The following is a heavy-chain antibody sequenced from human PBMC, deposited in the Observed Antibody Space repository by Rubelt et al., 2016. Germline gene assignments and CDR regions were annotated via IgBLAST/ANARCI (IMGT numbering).Heavy chain of an antibody. CDR3: ARDGDGSGSPGAFDI. V-gene: IGHV3-48*01. D-gene: IGHD3-10*01. CDR2: ISSSSSTI. J-gene: IGHJ3*02. Sequence: EVQLVESGGGLVQPGWSLRLSCAASGFTFSSYSMNWVRQAPGKGLEWVSYISSSSSTIYYADSVKGRFTISRDNAKNSLYLQMNSLRAEDTAVYYCARDGDGSGSPGAFDIWGQGTMVTVSS. CDR1: GFTFSSYS.